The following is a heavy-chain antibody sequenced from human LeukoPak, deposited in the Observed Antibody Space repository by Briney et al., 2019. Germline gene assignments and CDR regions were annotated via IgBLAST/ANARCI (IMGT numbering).Heavy chain of an antibody. CDR3: ARAKVLRYFDWIAD. J-gene: IGHJ4*02. V-gene: IGHV4-31*02. CDR2: IYYSGST. CDR1: GFTFSSYA. Sequence: LRLSCAASGFTFSSYAMSWIRQHPGKGLEWIGYIYYSGSTYYNPSLKSRVTISVDTSKNQFSLKLSSVTAADTAVYYCARAKVLRYFDWIADWGQGTLVTVSS. D-gene: IGHD3-9*01.